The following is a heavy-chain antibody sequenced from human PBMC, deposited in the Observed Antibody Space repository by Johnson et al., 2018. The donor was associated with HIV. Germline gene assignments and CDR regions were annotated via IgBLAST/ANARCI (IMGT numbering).Heavy chain of an antibody. J-gene: IGHJ3*02. CDR1: GFTFSDYY. D-gene: IGHD2-2*01. V-gene: IGHV3-11*04. CDR3: AREYQLLRGRDAFDI. CDR2: ISSSGSTI. Sequence: VQVVESGGGVVQPGRSLRLSCAASGFTFSDYYMSWIRQAPGKGLEWVSYISSSGSTIYYADSVKGRFTISRDNAKNSLYLQMNSLRAEDTAVYYCAREYQLLRGRDAFDIWGQGTMVTVSS.